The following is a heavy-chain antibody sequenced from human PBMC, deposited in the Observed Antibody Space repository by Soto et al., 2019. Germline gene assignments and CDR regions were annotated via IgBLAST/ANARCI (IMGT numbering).Heavy chain of an antibody. Sequence: GGSLRLSCAASGFTFSSYSMNWVRQAPGKGLEWVSSISSSSSYIYYADSVNGRFTISRDNAKNSLYLQMNSLRAEDTAVYYFARDTYSSSWYASYGMDVWGQGTTVTVSS. V-gene: IGHV3-21*01. CDR2: ISSSSSYI. CDR1: GFTFSSYS. CDR3: ARDTYSSSWYASYGMDV. J-gene: IGHJ6*02. D-gene: IGHD6-13*01.